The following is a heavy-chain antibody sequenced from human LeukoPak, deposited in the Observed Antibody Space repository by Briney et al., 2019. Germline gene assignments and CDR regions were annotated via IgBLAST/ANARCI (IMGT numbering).Heavy chain of an antibody. Sequence: ASVKVSFKGSGYTFTSYAMHWVRQAPGQRGEGMGWINAGNGNTKYSQKFQGRVTITRDTSASTAYMELSSLRSEDTAVYYCARSSSGWYLRGDWFDPWGQGTLVTVSS. CDR1: GYTFTSYA. V-gene: IGHV1-3*01. CDR2: INAGNGNT. CDR3: ARSSSGWYLRGDWFDP. D-gene: IGHD6-19*01. J-gene: IGHJ5*02.